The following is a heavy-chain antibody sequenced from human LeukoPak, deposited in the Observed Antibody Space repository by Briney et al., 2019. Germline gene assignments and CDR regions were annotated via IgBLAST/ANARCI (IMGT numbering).Heavy chain of an antibody. CDR2: MNPKSGGT. Sequence: ASVKVSCKASGYTFTDYFIHWVRQAPGQGLEWMGWMNPKSGGTNYAQKFQDRVALTGDTSTSTVYMEMSRLTSDDTAIYFCAREQNWGLHYWGQGTLVTVSS. J-gene: IGHJ4*02. CDR1: GYTFTDYF. V-gene: IGHV1-2*02. CDR3: AREQNWGLHY. D-gene: IGHD3-16*01.